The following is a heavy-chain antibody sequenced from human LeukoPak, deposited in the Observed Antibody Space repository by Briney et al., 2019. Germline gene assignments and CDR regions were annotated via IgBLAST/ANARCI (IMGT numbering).Heavy chain of an antibody. V-gene: IGHV3-48*03. Sequence: GGSLRLSCAASGFTFSSYEMNWVRQAPGKGLEWVSYISSSGSTIYYADSVKGRFTISRDNAKNSLYLQMNSLRAEDTALYYCAKDRDSSGYRVGSFDYWGQGTLVTVSS. CDR2: ISSSGSTI. D-gene: IGHD3-22*01. CDR1: GFTFSSYE. CDR3: AKDRDSSGYRVGSFDY. J-gene: IGHJ4*02.